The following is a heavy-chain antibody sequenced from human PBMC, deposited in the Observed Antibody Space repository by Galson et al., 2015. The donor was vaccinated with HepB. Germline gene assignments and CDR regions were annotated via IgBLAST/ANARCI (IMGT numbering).Heavy chain of an antibody. Sequence: SLRLSWAAAGSRFSSHGMHWVRQAPGKGLEWGALIWVDGRKDSYAESGKGRFTISRDNSNNMLYLQMHNLRVEDTAVYYCAKANSTWQMFDFWGQGTLVTVSS. D-gene: IGHD2-2*01. J-gene: IGHJ4*02. V-gene: IGHV3-33*06. CDR3: AKANSTWQMFDF. CDR1: GSRFSSHG. CDR2: IWVDGRKD.